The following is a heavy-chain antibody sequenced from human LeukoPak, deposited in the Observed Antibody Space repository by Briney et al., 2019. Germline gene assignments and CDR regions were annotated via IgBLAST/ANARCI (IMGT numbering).Heavy chain of an antibody. D-gene: IGHD3-22*01. Sequence: GASVKVSCKASGYTFTSYGISWVRQAPGQELEWMGWISAYNGNTNYAQKLQGRVTMTTDTSTSTAYMELRSLRSDDTAVYYCARGRPPYYYDSSGPRGAFDIWGQGTMVTVSS. CDR2: ISAYNGNT. CDR3: ARGRPPYYYDSSGPRGAFDI. V-gene: IGHV1-18*01. CDR1: GYTFTSYG. J-gene: IGHJ3*02.